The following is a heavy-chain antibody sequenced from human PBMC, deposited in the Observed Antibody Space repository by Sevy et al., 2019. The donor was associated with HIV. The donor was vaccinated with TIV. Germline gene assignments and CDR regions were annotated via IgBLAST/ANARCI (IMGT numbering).Heavy chain of an antibody. CDR2: IKQDGSEK. D-gene: IGHD5-18*01. V-gene: IGHV3-7*01. CDR1: GFTFSSYW. CDR3: ARDGRYSYGYRNYHYYYGMDV. Sequence: GGSLRLSCAASGFTFSSYWMSWVRQAPGKGLEWVANIKQDGSEKYYVDSVKGRFTISRDNAKNSLYLQMNSLRAEDTAVYYCARDGRYSYGYRNYHYYYGMDVWGQGTTVTVSS. J-gene: IGHJ6*02.